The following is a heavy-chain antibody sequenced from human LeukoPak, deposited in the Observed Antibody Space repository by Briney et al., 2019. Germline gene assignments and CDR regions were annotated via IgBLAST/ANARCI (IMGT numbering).Heavy chain of an antibody. D-gene: IGHD5-12*01. V-gene: IGHV1-46*01. CDR3: ATDLSVATPAN. J-gene: IGHJ4*02. Sequence: ASVKVSCKASGYTFTNHYMHWVRQAPGQGLEWMGIINPGGGSTSYAQKFQGRVTMTRDMSTSTVYMELSSLRSEDTAVYYCATDLSVATPANWGQGTLVTVSS. CDR2: INPGGGST. CDR1: GYTFTNHY.